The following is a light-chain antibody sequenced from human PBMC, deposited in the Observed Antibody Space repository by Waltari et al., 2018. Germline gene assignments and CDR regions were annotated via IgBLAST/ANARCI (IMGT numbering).Light chain of an antibody. CDR1: QSVSRA. CDR3: QHYVRLPAT. CDR2: GTS. J-gene: IGKJ1*01. V-gene: IGKV3-20*01. Sequence: EIVLTQSPGTLSLSPGERPTLSCRASQSVSRALAWYQQKPGQAPRLLIYGTSNRAPGIPDRFSGRGSGTDLSLTIRRLEPEDVAVYFCQHYVRLPATFGQGTKVEIK.